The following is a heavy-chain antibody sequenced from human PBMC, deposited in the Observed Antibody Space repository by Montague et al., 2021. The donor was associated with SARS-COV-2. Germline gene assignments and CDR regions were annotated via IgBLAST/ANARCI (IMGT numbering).Heavy chain of an antibody. J-gene: IGHJ6*02. V-gene: IGHV4-59*01. D-gene: IGHD2-8*01. CDR1: GGSISGYY. Sequence: SETLSLTCTVSGGSISGYYWSWIRQSPGKGLEWIGFIYYCGSTKYNPXXXLRVPVSVSRSTNQVSLSLSSVTPADTAVYYCARLLRSCSNGVCRTYYYYAMDVWGQGTTVTVSS. CDR3: ARLLRSCSNGVCRTYYYYAMDV. CDR2: IYYCGST.